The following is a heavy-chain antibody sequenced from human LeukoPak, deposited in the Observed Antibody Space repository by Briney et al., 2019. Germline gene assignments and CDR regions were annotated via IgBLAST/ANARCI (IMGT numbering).Heavy chain of an antibody. CDR3: ARVGGYCSGDSCYHYFDY. CDR1: GFTFSSYW. D-gene: IGHD2-15*01. J-gene: IGHJ4*02. Sequence: GGSLRLSCAASGFTFSSYWMSWVRQAPGKGLEWVANIKQDGSDKYYVDSVKGRFTISRDNAKNLMYLQMNSLRADDTAVYYCARVGGYCSGDSCYHYFDYWGQGTLVTVSS. V-gene: IGHV3-7*03. CDR2: IKQDGSDK.